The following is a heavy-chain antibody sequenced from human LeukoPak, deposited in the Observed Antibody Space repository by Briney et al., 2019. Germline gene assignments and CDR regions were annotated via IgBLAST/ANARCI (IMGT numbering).Heavy chain of an antibody. D-gene: IGHD3-3*01. CDR2: INRNGNT. J-gene: IGHJ4*02. CDR1: DEPFSGYY. CDR3: ARLVPERFFPLNPEGYYDY. V-gene: IGHV4-34*01. Sequence: SETLSLTCAISDEPFSGYYWGWIRQPPGKGLELIGEINRNGNTDYNPSLKSRVSMSIDTSKNQFSLKLISVTAADTAVYYCARLVPERFFPLNPEGYYDYWGQGTLVTVSS.